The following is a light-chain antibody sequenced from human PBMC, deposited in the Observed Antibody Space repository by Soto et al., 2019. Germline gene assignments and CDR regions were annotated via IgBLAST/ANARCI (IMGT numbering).Light chain of an antibody. J-gene: IGKJ4*01. CDR2: DAS. Sequence: EIVLTQSPATRSLSPGERATLSCRASQSVGYHLAWYQQKPGQAPRLLIYDASNRATGIPARFSGSGSGTDFTLAISSLEPEDFAVYYCQQRSNWPPVTFGGGTKVDIK. V-gene: IGKV3-11*01. CDR1: QSVGYH. CDR3: QQRSNWPPVT.